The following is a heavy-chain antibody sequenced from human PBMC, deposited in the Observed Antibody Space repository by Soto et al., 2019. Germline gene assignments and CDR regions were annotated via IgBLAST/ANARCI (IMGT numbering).Heavy chain of an antibody. D-gene: IGHD4-4*01. CDR2: IYHSGST. J-gene: IGHJ4*02. Sequence: SETLSLTSAVSGGAISTSNWRSRVRPPPAKGLEWIGEIYHSGSTNYNPSLKSRVTISVDKSKNQFSLKLSSVTAADTAVYYCARGMTTVTTLDYWGPGTLVTVSS. CDR3: ARGMTTVTTLDY. CDR1: GGAISTSNW. V-gene: IGHV4-4*02.